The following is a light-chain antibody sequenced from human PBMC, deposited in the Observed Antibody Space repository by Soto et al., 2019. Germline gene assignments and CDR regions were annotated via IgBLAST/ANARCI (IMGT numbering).Light chain of an antibody. J-gene: IGKJ4*01. CDR1: QGITSY. CDR2: AAS. Sequence: DIQMTQSPSSVSASVGDRVTITCRASQGITSYLAWYQQKPGKAPNLLIYAASSLQSGVPSRFSGSGSGTEFTLTISSLQPEDSATYYCKQANRVPLTFGGGTKVDIK. V-gene: IGKV1-12*01. CDR3: KQANRVPLT.